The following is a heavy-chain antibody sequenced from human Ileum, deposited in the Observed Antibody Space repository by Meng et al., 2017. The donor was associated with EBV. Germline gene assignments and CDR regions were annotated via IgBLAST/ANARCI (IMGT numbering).Heavy chain of an antibody. CDR1: GVSISGNY. D-gene: IGHD1-26*01. CDR2: FYEGTT. Sequence: QVQLQEPGPGLGKPSGTLSLTCDVSGVSISGNYWSWIRQSPVKGLEWIGFFYEGTTNYNPSLKSRVTIAAGPANNQISLRLSSVTSADTAVYYCAKGGQWDPLDSWGRGILVTVSS. CDR3: AKGGQWDPLDS. J-gene: IGHJ4*02. V-gene: IGHV4-59*01.